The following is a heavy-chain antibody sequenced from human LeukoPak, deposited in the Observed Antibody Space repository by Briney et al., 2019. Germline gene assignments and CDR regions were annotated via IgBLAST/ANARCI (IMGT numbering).Heavy chain of an antibody. CDR3: ARAPEMATISTYFDY. Sequence: SETLSLTCTVSGGSISSGDYYWSWIRQLPGKGLEWIGYIYYSGSTYYNPSLKSRVTISVDTSKNQFSLKLSSVTAADTAVYYCARAPEMATISTYFDYWGQGTLVTVSS. V-gene: IGHV4-30-4*01. D-gene: IGHD5-24*01. CDR2: IYYSGST. CDR1: GGSISSGDYY. J-gene: IGHJ4*02.